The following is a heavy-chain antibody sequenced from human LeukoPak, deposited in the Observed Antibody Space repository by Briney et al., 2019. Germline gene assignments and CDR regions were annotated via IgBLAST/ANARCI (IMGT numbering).Heavy chain of an antibody. CDR3: AREVETGPAAFDI. Sequence: GGSLRLSCAASGFTFSNYAMHWVRQAPGKGLEYVSAISSNGGSTYHANSVKGRFTISRDTSKNTLYLQMGSLRAEDMAVYYCAREVETGPAAFDIWGQGTMVTVSS. V-gene: IGHV3-64*01. D-gene: IGHD3-10*01. J-gene: IGHJ3*02. CDR1: GFTFSNYA. CDR2: ISSNGGST.